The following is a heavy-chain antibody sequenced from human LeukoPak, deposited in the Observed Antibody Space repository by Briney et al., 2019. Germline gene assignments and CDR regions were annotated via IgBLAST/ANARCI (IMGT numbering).Heavy chain of an antibody. CDR1: GFTFDDYA. CDR2: ISWNSGSI. CDR3: ANLELIDYFDY. J-gene: IGHJ4*02. D-gene: IGHD1-26*01. Sequence: GGSLRLSCAASGFTFDDYAMHWVRQAPGKGLEWVSGISWNSGSIGYADSVKGRFTISRDNSKNTLYLQMNSLRAGDTAVYYCANLELIDYFDYWGQGTLVTVSS. V-gene: IGHV3-9*01.